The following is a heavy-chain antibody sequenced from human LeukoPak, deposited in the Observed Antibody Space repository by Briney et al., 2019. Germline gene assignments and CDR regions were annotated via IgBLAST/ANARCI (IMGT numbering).Heavy chain of an antibody. J-gene: IGHJ4*02. Sequence: GGSLRLSCAASGFTFSNYAMIWVRQAPGKGLEWVSTINDGGRYSYYADSVRGRFAISRDNSKNTLYLQMNSLRAEDTAIYYCAKNGASGRSSWSDYWGQGTLVTVSS. CDR3: AKNGASGRSSWSDY. V-gene: IGHV3-23*01. CDR2: INDGGRYS. CDR1: GFTFSNYA. D-gene: IGHD6-13*01.